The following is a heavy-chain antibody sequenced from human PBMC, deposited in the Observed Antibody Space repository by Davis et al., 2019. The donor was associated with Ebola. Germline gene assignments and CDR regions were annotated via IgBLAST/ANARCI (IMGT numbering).Heavy chain of an antibody. CDR3: ARERAVTYFDY. D-gene: IGHD4-17*01. CDR2: ISSSSSYI. CDR1: GVTFSSYS. V-gene: IGHV3-21*01. J-gene: IGHJ4*02. Sequence: GESLKISCAASGVTFSSYSMNWVRQAPGKGLEWVSSISSSSSYIYYADSVKGRFTISRDNAKNSLYLQMNSLRAEDTAVYYCARERAVTYFDYWGQGTLVTVSS.